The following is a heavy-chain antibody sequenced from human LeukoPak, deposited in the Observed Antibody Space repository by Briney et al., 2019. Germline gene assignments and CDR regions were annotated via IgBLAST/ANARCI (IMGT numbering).Heavy chain of an antibody. J-gene: IGHJ3*02. Sequence: PSETLSLTCTVSGGSISSYYWSWIRQPPGKGLEWIGYIYYSGSTNYNPSLKSRVTISVDTSKNQFSLKLSSVTAADTAVFYCARNVLRYFDWLSPGALDIWGQGTMVTVSS. D-gene: IGHD3-9*01. V-gene: IGHV4-59*01. CDR3: ARNVLRYFDWLSPGALDI. CDR1: GGSISSYY. CDR2: IYYSGST.